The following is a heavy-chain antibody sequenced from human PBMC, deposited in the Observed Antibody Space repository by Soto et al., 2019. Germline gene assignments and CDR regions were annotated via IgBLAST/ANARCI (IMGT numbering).Heavy chain of an antibody. CDR2: IIPIFGTA. V-gene: IGHV1-69*13. J-gene: IGHJ6*02. CDR3: ASGYYYDSSGYGVRDYYYYGMDV. CDR1: GGTFSSYA. D-gene: IGHD3-22*01. Sequence: ASVKVSCKASGGTFSSYAISWVRQAPGQGLEWMGGIIPIFGTANYAQKFQGRVTITADESTSTAYMELSSLRSEDTAVYYCASGYYYDSSGYGVRDYYYYGMDVWGQGTTVTVSS.